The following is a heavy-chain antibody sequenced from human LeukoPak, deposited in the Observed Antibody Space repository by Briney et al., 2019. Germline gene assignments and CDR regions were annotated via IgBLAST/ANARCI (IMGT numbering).Heavy chain of an antibody. J-gene: IGHJ6*03. V-gene: IGHV1-2*02. CDR3: ARRGYSYGYVGYYYYYMDV. D-gene: IGHD5-18*01. CDR1: GYTFTGYY. Sequence: ASVKVSCKASGYTFTGYYMHWVRQAPGRGLEWMGWINPNSGGTNYAQKFQGRVTMTRGTSISTACMELNGLRSDDTAVYYCARRGYSYGYVGYYYYYMDVWGKGTTVTVSS. CDR2: INPNSGGT.